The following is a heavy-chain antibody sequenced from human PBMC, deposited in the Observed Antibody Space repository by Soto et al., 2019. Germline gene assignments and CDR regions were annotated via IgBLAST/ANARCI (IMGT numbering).Heavy chain of an antibody. CDR1: GYTFTGYY. D-gene: IGHD6-13*01. J-gene: IGHJ6*03. CDR3: ARGIAAEEEGWYYYYMDV. CDR2: INPNSGGT. Sequence: ASVKVSCKASGYTFTGYYMHWVRQAPGQGLEWMGWINPNSGGTNYAQKFQGWVTMTRDTSISTAYMELSRLRSDDTAVYYCARGIAAEEEGWYYYYMDVWGKGTTVTVSS. V-gene: IGHV1-2*04.